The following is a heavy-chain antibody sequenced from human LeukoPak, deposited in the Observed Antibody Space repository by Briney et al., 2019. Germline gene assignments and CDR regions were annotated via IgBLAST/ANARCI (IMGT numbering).Heavy chain of an antibody. CDR3: ARDQALGYGWPTVLAIDI. J-gene: IGHJ3*02. D-gene: IGHD6-19*01. CDR1: GGSISSGSYY. CDR2: IYTSGST. Sequence: TSETLSLTCTASGGSISSGSYYWSWIRQPAGKGLEWIGRIYTSGSTNYNPSLKSRVTISVDTPKNQFSLNLSSVTAADTAVYYCARDQALGYGWPTVLAIDIWGQGTMVTVSS. V-gene: IGHV4-61*02.